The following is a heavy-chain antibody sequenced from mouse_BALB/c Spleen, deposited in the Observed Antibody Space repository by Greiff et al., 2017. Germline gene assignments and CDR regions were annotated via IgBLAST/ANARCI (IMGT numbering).Heavy chain of an antibody. J-gene: IGHJ1*01. CDR2: INPYNDGT. CDR1: GYTFTSYV. V-gene: IGHV1-14*01. D-gene: IGHD3-2*02. Sequence: EVQGVESGPELVKPGASVKLSCKASGYTFTSYVMHWVKQKPGQGLEWIGYINPYNDGTKYNEKFKGKATLTSDKSSSTAYMELSSLTSEDSAVYYCARSGGGKYFDVWGAGTTVTVSS. CDR3: ARSGGGKYFDV.